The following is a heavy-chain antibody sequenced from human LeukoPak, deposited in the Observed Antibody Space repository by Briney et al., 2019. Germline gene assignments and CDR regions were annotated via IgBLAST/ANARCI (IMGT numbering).Heavy chain of an antibody. Sequence: SETLSLTCTVSGASISSGGYYWNWIRQHPGKGLEWFGYIYYSGSTYYNPSLKSRLTISVDTSKNQFSLKLSSVTAADTAVYYRAGGRYSGYAYWGQGTLVTVSS. CDR3: AGGRYSGYAY. J-gene: IGHJ4*02. D-gene: IGHD5-12*01. V-gene: IGHV4-31*03. CDR2: IYYSGST. CDR1: GASISSGGYY.